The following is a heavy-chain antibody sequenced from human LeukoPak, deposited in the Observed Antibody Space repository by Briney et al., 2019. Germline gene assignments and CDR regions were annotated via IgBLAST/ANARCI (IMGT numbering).Heavy chain of an antibody. J-gene: IGHJ4*02. CDR3: ARLVGYSSSWPFDY. Sequence: PSETLSLTCTVSGGSISSSSYYWGWIRQPPGKGLEWIGSIYYSGSTYNNPSLKSRVTISVDTSKNQFSLKLSSVTAADTAVYYCARLVGYSSSWPFDYWGQGTLVTVSS. D-gene: IGHD6-13*01. V-gene: IGHV4-39*07. CDR1: GGSISSSSYY. CDR2: IYYSGST.